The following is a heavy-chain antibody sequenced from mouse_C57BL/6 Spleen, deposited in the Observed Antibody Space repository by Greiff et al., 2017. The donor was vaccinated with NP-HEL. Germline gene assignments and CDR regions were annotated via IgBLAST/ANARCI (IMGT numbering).Heavy chain of an antibody. CDR1: GFTFSDYG. CDR2: ISNLAYSI. CDR3: ARHNYGSSYDAMDY. D-gene: IGHD1-1*01. V-gene: IGHV5-15*01. J-gene: IGHJ4*01. Sequence: DVMLVESGGGLVQPGGSLKLSCAASGFTFSDYGMAWVRQAPRKGPEWVAFISNLAYSIYYADTVTGRFTISRENAKNTLYLEMSSLRSEDTAMYDCARHNYGSSYDAMDYWGQGTSVTVSS.